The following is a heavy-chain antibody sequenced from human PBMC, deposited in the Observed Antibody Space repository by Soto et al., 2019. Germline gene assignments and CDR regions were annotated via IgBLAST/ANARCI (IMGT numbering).Heavy chain of an antibody. J-gene: IGHJ4*02. CDR3: ATSLI. Sequence: EVQLVESGEGLVQPGGSLRLSCTASGFTFRTYWMNWVRQAPGKGLEWVASIKGDGSEKYYVDPVKGRFSISRDNARNSLYLQMNSLRAEDTAVYYCATSLIRGQGALVTVSS. CDR2: IKGDGSEK. CDR1: GFTFRTYW. D-gene: IGHD6-6*01. V-gene: IGHV3-7*01.